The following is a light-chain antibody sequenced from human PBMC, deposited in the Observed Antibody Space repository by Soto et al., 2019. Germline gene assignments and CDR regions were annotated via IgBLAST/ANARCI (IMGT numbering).Light chain of an antibody. V-gene: IGKV3-11*01. J-gene: IGKJ2*01. CDR3: QQRSNWPLYT. CDR2: DAS. CDR1: QNVDSTY. Sequence: DIVLTQSPGTLSLSPGERATLSCRASQNVDSTYLAWYQQKPGQAPRLVIYDASNRATGIPARFSGSGSGTDFTLTISSLEPEDFAVYYCQQRSNWPLYTFGQGTKVDIK.